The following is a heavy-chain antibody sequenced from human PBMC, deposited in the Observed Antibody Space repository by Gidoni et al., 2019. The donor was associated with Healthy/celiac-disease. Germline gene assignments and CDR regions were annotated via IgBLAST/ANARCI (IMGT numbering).Heavy chain of an antibody. V-gene: IGHV4-34*01. CDR2: INHSGST. J-gene: IGHJ4*02. Sequence: VQLQQWGAGLLKPSETLSLTCAVYGGSFSGYYWSWIRQPPGKGLEWIGEINHSGSTNYNPSLKSRVTISVDTSKNQFSLKLSSVTAADTAVYYCASSVEMATITGYWGQGTLVTVSS. CDR3: ASSVEMATITGY. D-gene: IGHD5-12*01. CDR1: GGSFSGYY.